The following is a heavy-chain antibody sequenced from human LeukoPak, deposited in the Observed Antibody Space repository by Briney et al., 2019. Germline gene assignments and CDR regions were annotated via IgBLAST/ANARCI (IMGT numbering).Heavy chain of an antibody. CDR2: ISGSGDST. Sequence: SGGSLRLSCAASGFSFSSFAMSWVRQAPGKGLEWLSVISGSGDSTYYADSVKARFTISRDNFKNTLYLQMNSLRAEDTAVYYCAKDSLGVHIGVLPAPIDYWGQGTLVTVSS. D-gene: IGHD2-2*01. CDR1: GFSFSSFA. V-gene: IGHV3-23*01. J-gene: IGHJ4*02. CDR3: AKDSLGVHIGVLPAPIDY.